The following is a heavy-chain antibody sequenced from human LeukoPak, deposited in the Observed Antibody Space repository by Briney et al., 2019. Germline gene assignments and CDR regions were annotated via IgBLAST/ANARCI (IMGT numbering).Heavy chain of an antibody. CDR1: GGSIRSSSYY. CDR2: FYYTGTT. J-gene: IGHJ5*02. CDR3: ARLREDTSMFNWFDP. V-gene: IGHV4-39*01. D-gene: IGHD5-18*01. Sequence: SETLSLTCTVSGGSIRSSSYYWAWIRQPPGKGLEWIGSFYYTGTTFYNPSLKSRVSISVDTSKNQFSLKLTSVTATDTAVYYCARLREDTSMFNWFDPWGQGTLVTVSS.